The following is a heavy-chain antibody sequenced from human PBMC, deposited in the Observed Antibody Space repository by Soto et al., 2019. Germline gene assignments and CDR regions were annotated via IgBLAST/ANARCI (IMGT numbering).Heavy chain of an antibody. V-gene: IGHV3-30*18. Sequence: QVQLVESGGGVVQPGRSLRLSCAASGFTFSSYGMHWVRQAPGKGLEWVAVISYDGSNKYYADSVKGRFTISRDNSKNTLYLQMNSLRAEDTAVYYCAKPPGVDYYGSGSPSHYMDVWGKGTTVTVSS. D-gene: IGHD3-10*01. CDR3: AKPPGVDYYGSGSPSHYMDV. CDR1: GFTFSSYG. CDR2: ISYDGSNK. J-gene: IGHJ6*03.